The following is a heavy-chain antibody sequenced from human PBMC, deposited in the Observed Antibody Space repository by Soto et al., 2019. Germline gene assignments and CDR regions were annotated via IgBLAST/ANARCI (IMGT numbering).Heavy chain of an antibody. D-gene: IGHD3-10*01. CDR2: ISYDGSNK. V-gene: IGHV3-30-3*01. J-gene: IGHJ3*02. Sequence: GGSLRLSCAASGFTFSSYAMHWVRQAPGKGLEWVAVISYDGSNKYYADSVKGRFTISRDNSKNTLYLQMNSLRAEDTAGYYCARDNIWAFDIWGQGTMVTVSS. CDR1: GFTFSSYA. CDR3: ARDNIWAFDI.